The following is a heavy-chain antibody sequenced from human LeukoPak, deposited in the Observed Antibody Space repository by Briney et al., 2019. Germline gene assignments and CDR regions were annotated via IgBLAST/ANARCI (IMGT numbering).Heavy chain of an antibody. CDR3: ARTVNTAFAYYYYYMDV. D-gene: IGHD5-18*01. CDR1: GGTFSSYA. J-gene: IGHJ6*03. CDR2: IIPIFGTA. V-gene: IGHV1-69*05. Sequence: SVKVSCKASGGTFSSYAISWVRQAPGQGLEWMGGIIPIFGTANYAQKFQGRVTITTDESTSTAYMELSSLRSEDTAVYYCARTVNTAFAYYYYYMDVWGKGTTVTVSS.